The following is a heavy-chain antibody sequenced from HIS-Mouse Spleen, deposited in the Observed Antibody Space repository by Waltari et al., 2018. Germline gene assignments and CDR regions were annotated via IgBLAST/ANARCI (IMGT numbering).Heavy chain of an antibody. CDR1: GSTFSSYG. J-gene: IGHJ4*02. V-gene: IGHV3-30*18. D-gene: IGHD1-26*01. CDR2: ISYDGSNK. CDR3: AKIRVGATDY. Sequence: QVQLVESGGGVVQPGRSLRLSCAASGSTFSSYGMHWVRPAPGKGLEWVAVISYDGSNKYYADSVKGRFTISRDNSKNTLYLQMNSLRAEDTAVYYCAKIRVGATDYWGQGTLVTVSS.